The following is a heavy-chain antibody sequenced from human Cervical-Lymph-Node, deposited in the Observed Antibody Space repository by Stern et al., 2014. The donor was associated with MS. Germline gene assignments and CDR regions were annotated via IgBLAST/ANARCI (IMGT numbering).Heavy chain of an antibody. J-gene: IGHJ4*02. D-gene: IGHD1-26*01. CDR1: GGSISSSSYY. Sequence: QVQLQESGPGLVKPSETLSLTCTVSGGSISSSSYYWGWIRQPPGKGLEWIGSIYYSGSTYYNPSLKSRVTISGDTSTNQFYLKLSSVPAADTAVYYCASRGSGSFVFDYWGQGTLVTVSS. CDR2: IYYSGST. CDR3: ASRGSGSFVFDY. V-gene: IGHV4-39*01.